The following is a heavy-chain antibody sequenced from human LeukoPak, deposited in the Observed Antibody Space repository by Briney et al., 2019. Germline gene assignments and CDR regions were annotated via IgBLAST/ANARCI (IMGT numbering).Heavy chain of an antibody. D-gene: IGHD4-17*01. CDR2: ITTYNGNT. CDR1: GYTFTSYP. Sequence: ASVKVSCKASGYTFTSYPISWVRQAPGQGLEWMGWITTYNGNTNYAQKLQGRVTMTTDTSTSTAYMDPRGLRSDDTAVYYCARGYDYGDYVGDFDYWGQGTLVTVSS. CDR3: ARGYDYGDYVGDFDY. V-gene: IGHV1-18*01. J-gene: IGHJ4*02.